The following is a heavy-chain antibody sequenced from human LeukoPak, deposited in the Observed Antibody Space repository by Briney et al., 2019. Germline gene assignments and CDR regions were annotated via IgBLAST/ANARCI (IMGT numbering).Heavy chain of an antibody. CDR2: ISTSKTYT. Sequence: ASVKVSCKASGYAFTTFGIMWVRQAPGQGLKWMGWISTSKTYTRYAQKVQGRATLTTDPSTSTAYLELTSLTSDDTAVYFCARASDTSWPFDFGGQGTKVTVSS. J-gene: IGHJ4*02. CDR3: ARASDTSWPFDF. V-gene: IGHV1-18*01. D-gene: IGHD2-2*01. CDR1: GYAFTTFG.